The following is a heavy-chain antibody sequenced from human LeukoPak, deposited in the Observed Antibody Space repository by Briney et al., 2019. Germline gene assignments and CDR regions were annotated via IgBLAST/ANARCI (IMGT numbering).Heavy chain of an antibody. CDR3: AGRYSYGATYAFDI. V-gene: IGHV4-39*07. CDR2: IYYSGST. J-gene: IGHJ3*02. D-gene: IGHD5-18*01. CDR1: GGSISSSSYY. Sequence: PSETLSLTCTVSGGSISSSSYYWGWIRQPPGKGLEWIGSIYYSGSTYYNPSLKSRVTMSVDTSKNQFSLKLSSVTAADTAVYYCAGRYSYGATYAFDIWGQGTMVTVSS.